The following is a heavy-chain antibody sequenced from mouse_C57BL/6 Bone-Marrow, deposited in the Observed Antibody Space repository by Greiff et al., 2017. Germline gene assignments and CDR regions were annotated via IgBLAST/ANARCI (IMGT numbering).Heavy chain of an antibody. D-gene: IGHD1-1*01. J-gene: IGHJ2*01. V-gene: IGHV5-9-1*02. CDR1: GFTFSSYA. Sequence: EVMLVESGEGLVKPGGSLKLSCAASGFTFSSYAMSWVRQTPEKRLEWVAYISSGGDYIYYADTVKGRFTISRDNARNTLYLQMSSLKSEDTAMYYCTRGLRFYYYFDYWGQGTTLTVSS. CDR3: TRGLRFYYYFDY. CDR2: ISSGGDYI.